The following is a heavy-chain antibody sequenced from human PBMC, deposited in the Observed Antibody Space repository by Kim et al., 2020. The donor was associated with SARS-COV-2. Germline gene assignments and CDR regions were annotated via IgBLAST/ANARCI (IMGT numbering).Heavy chain of an antibody. V-gene: IGHV3-30*18. J-gene: IGHJ4*02. CDR1: GFTFSSYG. D-gene: IGHD1-26*01. CDR2: ISYDGSNK. CDR3: AKDPGSYLFDY. Sequence: GGSLRLSCAASGFTFSSYGMHWVRQAPGKGLEWVAVISYDGSNKYYADSVKGRFTISRDNSKNTLYLQMNSLRAEDTAVYYCAKDPGSYLFDYWGQGTLVTVSS.